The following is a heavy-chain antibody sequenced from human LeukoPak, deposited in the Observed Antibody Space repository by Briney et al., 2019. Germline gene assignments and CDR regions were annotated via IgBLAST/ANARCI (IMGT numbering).Heavy chain of an antibody. CDR3: ASRDRGYYYGSGSYLGY. Sequence: SETLSLTCTVSGGSISNYYWTWIRQPAGKGLEWIGRVYTTGTTNYNPSLKSRVTISVDTSKNQFSLKLSSVAAADTAVYYCASRDRGYYYGSGSYLGYWGQGTLVTVSS. CDR1: GGSISNYY. J-gene: IGHJ4*02. CDR2: VYTTGTT. V-gene: IGHV4-4*07. D-gene: IGHD3-10*01.